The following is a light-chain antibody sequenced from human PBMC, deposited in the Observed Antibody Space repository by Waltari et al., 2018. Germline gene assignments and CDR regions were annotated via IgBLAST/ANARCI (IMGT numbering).Light chain of an antibody. J-gene: IGLJ3*02. CDR1: GRDGGKYDV. CDR2: ELS. V-gene: IGLV2-8*01. Sequence: QSALTQPPAASGSPGQSVPISCPGTGRDGGKYDVVSWYQQHPGKAPKLMIYELSKRPSGVPDRFSGSKSGNTASLTVSGLQAEDEADYYCSSYAGSHYWVFGGGTKLTVL. CDR3: SSYAGSHYWV.